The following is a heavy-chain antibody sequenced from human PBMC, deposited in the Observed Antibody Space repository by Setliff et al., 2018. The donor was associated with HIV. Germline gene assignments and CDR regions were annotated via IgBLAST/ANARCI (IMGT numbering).Heavy chain of an antibody. J-gene: IGHJ6*03. V-gene: IGHV1-18*01. Sequence: ASVKVSCKASGYTFSNYGISWVRQAPGQGLEWMGWISPYNGNTNYVQKLQGRVTITTDTSTSTAYMELRSLRSDDTALYYCARGQWLAHGDYYYYMDVWGKGTTVTVSS. CDR2: ISPYNGNT. D-gene: IGHD6-19*01. CDR1: GYTFSNYG. CDR3: ARGQWLAHGDYYYYMDV.